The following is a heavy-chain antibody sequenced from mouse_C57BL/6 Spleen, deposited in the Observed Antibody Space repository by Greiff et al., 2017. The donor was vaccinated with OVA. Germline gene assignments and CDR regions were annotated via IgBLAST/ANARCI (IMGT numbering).Heavy chain of an antibody. D-gene: IGHD1-1*01. CDR3: TRGTTVVATGAMDY. J-gene: IGHJ4*01. V-gene: IGHV1-15*01. CDR1: GYTFTDYE. CDR2: IDPETGGT. Sequence: VKLMESGAELVRPGASVTLSCKASGYTFTDYEMHWVKQTPVHGLEWIGAIDPETGGTAYNQKFKGKAILTADKSSSTAYMELRSLTSEDSAVYYCTRGTTVVATGAMDYWGQGTSVTVSS.